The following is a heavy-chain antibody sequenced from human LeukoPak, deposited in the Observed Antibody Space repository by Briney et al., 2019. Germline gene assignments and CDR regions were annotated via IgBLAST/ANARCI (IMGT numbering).Heavy chain of an antibody. J-gene: IGHJ4*02. CDR1: GLTVSSYS. Sequence: GGSLRLSCAASGLTVSSYSMNWVRQAPGKGLEWVSYISSSSSTIYYADSVKGRFTISRDNAKNSLYLQMNSLRDEDTAGYYCARARASGLSGFDYWGQGTLVTVSS. CDR2: ISSSSSTI. D-gene: IGHD1-26*01. V-gene: IGHV3-48*02. CDR3: ARARASGLSGFDY.